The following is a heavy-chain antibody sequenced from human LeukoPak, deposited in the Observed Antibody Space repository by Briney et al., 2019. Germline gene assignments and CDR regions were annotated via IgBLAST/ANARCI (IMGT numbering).Heavy chain of an antibody. CDR3: ATERAGERPRPLLSYYYMDV. Sequence: PGGSLRLSCAASGFTFSSYRMSWVRQAPGKGLEWAANIKQDGSEKHYVDSVKGRFTISRDNAKNSLYLQMNSLRAEDTAVYYCATERAGERPRPLLSYYYMDVWGKGTTATISS. V-gene: IGHV3-7*01. J-gene: IGHJ6*03. CDR1: GFTFSSYR. D-gene: IGHD3-16*01. CDR2: IKQDGSEK.